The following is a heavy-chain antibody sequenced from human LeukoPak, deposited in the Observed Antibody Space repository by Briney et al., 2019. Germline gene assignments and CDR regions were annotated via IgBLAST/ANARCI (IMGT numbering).Heavy chain of an antibody. V-gene: IGHV1-69*01. J-gene: IGHJ6*02. CDR1: GGTFSSYA. Sequence: GASVKVSCKASGGTFSSYAISWVRQAPGQGLEWMGGIIPIFGTANYAQKFQGRVTITADESTSTAYMELSSLRSEDTAVYYCARDPPTSVGWETTYYYYGMDVGAQGPGVTV. CDR2: IIPIFGTA. D-gene: IGHD2-2*01. CDR3: ARDPPTSVGWETTYYYYGMDV.